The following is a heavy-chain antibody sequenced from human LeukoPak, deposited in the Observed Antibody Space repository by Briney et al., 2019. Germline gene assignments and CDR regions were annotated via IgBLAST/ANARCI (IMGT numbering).Heavy chain of an antibody. J-gene: IGHJ4*02. CDR1: GGSISSYY. CDR2: IYYSGST. CDR3: ARWGYCSGGSCYGAHFDY. D-gene: IGHD2-15*01. V-gene: IGHV4-59*01. Sequence: PSETLSLTCTVSGGSISSYYWSWIRQPPGKGLEWIGYIYYSGSTNYNPSLKSRVTISVDTSKNQFSLKLSSVTAADTAVYYCARWGYCSGGSCYGAHFDYWGQGTLVTVSS.